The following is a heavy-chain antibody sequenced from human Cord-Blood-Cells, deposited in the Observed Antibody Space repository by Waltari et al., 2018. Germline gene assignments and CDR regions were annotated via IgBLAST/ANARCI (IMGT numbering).Heavy chain of an antibody. CDR3: ARVVGYDYYYYYGMDV. D-gene: IGHD5-12*01. J-gene: IGHJ6*02. CDR1: GYTFTSYY. Sequence: QVQLVQSGAEAKKHGASVKVSCKASGYTFTSYYLRGVRQPPGQGLAWMGISNLSGGSTSYAQKFQGRVTMTRDTSTSTVYMELSSLRSEDTAVYYCARVVGYDYYYYYGMDVWGQGTTVTVSS. V-gene: IGHV1-46*01. CDR2: SNLSGGST.